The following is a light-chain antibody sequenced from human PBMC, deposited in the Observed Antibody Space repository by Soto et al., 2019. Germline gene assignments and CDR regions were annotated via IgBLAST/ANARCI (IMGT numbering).Light chain of an antibody. V-gene: IGLV1-40*01. CDR1: SSNIGAGYG. J-gene: IGLJ2*01. Sequence: QLVLTQPPSVSGAPGQRVTISCTGSSSNIGAGYGVHWYQQLPGTAPKLLIYGNSNRPSGVPDRFSGSQSGTSASLAITGLQAEDEADYYCQSYDSSLSASVVFGGGTKVTVL. CDR2: GNS. CDR3: QSYDSSLSASVV.